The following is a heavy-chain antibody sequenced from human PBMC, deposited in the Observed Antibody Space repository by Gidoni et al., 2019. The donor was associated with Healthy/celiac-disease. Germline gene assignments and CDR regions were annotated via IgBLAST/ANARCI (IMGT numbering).Heavy chain of an antibody. J-gene: IGHJ4*02. CDR1: GGSISSSSYD. V-gene: IGHV4-39*07. D-gene: IGHD3-10*01. CDR3: ARVYYYGSGSYLFDY. Sequence: QLQLQESGPGLVKPSEPLSLTCTVSGGSISSSSYDWGWIRQPPGKGLEWIGSIYYSGSTYYNPSLKSRVTISVDTSKNQFSLKLSSVTAADTAVYYCARVYYYGSGSYLFDYWGQGTLVTVSS. CDR2: IYYSGST.